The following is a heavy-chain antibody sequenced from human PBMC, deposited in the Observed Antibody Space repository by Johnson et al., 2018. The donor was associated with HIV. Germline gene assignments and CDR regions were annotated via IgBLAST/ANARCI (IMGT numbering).Heavy chain of an antibody. CDR2: ISYDGSNT. CDR1: GFMFSSFA. CDR3: ARDGTTGPSGGAFDI. V-gene: IGHV3-30*04. Sequence: QVQLVESGGGVVQPGRSLRLSCAASGFMFSSFAMHWVRQAPGKGLEWVAVISYDGSNTYYADSVKGRFTISRDNSKNTLYLQMNSLRPEDTAVYYCARDGTTGPSGGAFDIWGQGTMVTVSS. D-gene: IGHD1-14*01. J-gene: IGHJ3*02.